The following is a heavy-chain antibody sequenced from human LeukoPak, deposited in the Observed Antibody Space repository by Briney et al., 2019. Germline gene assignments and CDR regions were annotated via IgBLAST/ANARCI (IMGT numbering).Heavy chain of an antibody. CDR3: ARDFHVRNYDIGGYPY. J-gene: IGHJ4*02. D-gene: IGHD3-22*01. CDR1: GFIFSSYS. V-gene: IGHV3-48*01. Sequence: QTGGSLRLSCATSGFIFSSYSMNWVRQAPGKGLEWVSYISSSSRTIYYADSAKGRFTISRDNAKNSLYLQMNSLRAEDTAVYYCARDFHVRNYDIGGYPYWGQGTLVTVSS. CDR2: ISSSSRTI.